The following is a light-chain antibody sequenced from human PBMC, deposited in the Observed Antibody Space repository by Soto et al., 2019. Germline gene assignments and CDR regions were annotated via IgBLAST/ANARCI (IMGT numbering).Light chain of an antibody. CDR2: KAS. CDR3: QQYNSNPLT. J-gene: IGKJ4*01. Sequence: DIQMTQSPSTLSAYVGDRVTITCRASQSISCWLAWYQQKPGKAPKLLIYKASSLESGVPSRFSGSGSGTEFTLTISSLQPDDFATYYCQQYNSNPLTFGGGTKVEIK. CDR1: QSISCW. V-gene: IGKV1-5*03.